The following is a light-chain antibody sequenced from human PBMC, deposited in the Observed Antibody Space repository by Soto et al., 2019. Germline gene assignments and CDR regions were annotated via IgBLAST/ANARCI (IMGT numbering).Light chain of an antibody. J-gene: IGKJ2*01. V-gene: IGKV3-15*01. CDR1: QSVSSN. CDR2: GAS. CDR3: QQYNNWPRT. Sequence: EIVMTQSPATLSVSPGERATLSCRARQSVSSNLAWYQQKPGQAPRLLIYGASTRATGIPARFSGSGSGTEFTLTISSLQSEDFAVYYCQQYNNWPRTFGQGPSWRSN.